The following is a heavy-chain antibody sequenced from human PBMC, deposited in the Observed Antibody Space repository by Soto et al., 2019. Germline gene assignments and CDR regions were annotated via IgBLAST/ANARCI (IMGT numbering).Heavy chain of an antibody. D-gene: IGHD4-17*01. CDR1: AGSISSTSYY. CDR3: ASLRSTVVSFDY. V-gene: IGHV4-39*01. CDR2: IYYRGNT. Sequence: SETLSLTCTVSAGSISSTSYYWGWIRQPPGKGLEWIGNIYYRGNTYYNPSLNSRVTISVDTSKNQFSLKLSSVTAADTAVYYCASLRSTVVSFDYWGQGTLVTVSS. J-gene: IGHJ4*02.